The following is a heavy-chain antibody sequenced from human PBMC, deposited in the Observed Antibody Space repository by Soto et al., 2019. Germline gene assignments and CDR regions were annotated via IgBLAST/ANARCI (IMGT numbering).Heavy chain of an antibody. Sequence: PSETLSLTCAVSGYSISSGYYWGWIRQPPGKGLEWIGSIYHSGSTYYNPSLKSRVTISVDTSKNQFSLKLSSVTAADTAVYYCARVFTGDYYDSSGYLFDYWGQGTLVTVSS. CDR2: IYHSGST. D-gene: IGHD3-22*01. CDR1: GYSISSGYY. J-gene: IGHJ4*02. CDR3: ARVFTGDYYDSSGYLFDY. V-gene: IGHV4-38-2*01.